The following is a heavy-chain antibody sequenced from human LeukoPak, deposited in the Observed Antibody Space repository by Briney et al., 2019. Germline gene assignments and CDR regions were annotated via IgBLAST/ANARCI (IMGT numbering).Heavy chain of an antibody. CDR1: GDSISNHY. CDR2: IFYSGNT. J-gene: IGHJ4*02. D-gene: IGHD1-26*01. V-gene: IGHV4-59*11. Sequence: PSETLSLTCTVSGDSISNHYWSWIRQPPGKGLVWIGYIFYSGNTHYNPSLKSRVTMSVDTSKNQFSLRLSSVTPADTAVYYCARDRGEGIVGTLDYWGQGTLVTVSS. CDR3: ARDRGEGIVGTLDY.